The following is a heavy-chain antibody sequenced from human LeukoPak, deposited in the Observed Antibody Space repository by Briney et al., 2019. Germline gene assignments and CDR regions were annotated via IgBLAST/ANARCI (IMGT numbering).Heavy chain of an antibody. CDR1: GYTFSSYY. J-gene: IGHJ4*02. CDR2: INPSRGST. D-gene: IGHD3-22*01. CDR3: ASGSYYYDSSGLDY. Sequence: GASVKVSCKASGYTFSSYYMNWVRQAPGQGLEWMGIINPSRGSTSCAQKFQGRVTMTRDTSTNTVYMELSSLRSEDTAVYYCASGSYYYDSSGLDYWGQGTLVTVSS. V-gene: IGHV1-46*01.